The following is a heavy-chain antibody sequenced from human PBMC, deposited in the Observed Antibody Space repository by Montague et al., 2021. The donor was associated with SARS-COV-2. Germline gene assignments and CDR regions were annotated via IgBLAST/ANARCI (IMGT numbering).Heavy chain of an antibody. Sequence: CAISGDSVAGNTAARSSIRQSPARHLEWLGRTYYMSKRNYDYAVSVKSRMTISPDTSKNQFSLQLSSVTPEDRAVYYCARDPRYSLSWSLDYWGQGTLVTVPS. CDR2: TYYMSKRNY. J-gene: IGHJ4*02. D-gene: IGHD6-13*01. CDR3: ARDPRYSLSWSLDY. V-gene: IGHV6-1*01. CDR1: GDSVAGNTAA.